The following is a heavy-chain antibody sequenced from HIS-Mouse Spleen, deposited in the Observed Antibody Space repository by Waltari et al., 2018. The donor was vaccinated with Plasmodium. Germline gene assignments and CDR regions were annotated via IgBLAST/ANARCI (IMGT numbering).Heavy chain of an antibody. J-gene: IGHJ4*02. D-gene: IGHD2-15*01. CDR1: AGSFSGHY. CDR2: INHSGST. Sequence: QVQLQQWGAGLLKPSETLSLICAGYAGSFSGHYWSRIRQPPGKGPEWIGEINHSGSTTYNPSLKSRVTIAVDTSKNQFSLKLSSVAAADTAVYYCARDPPRGVEDIYGPTEDYWGQGTLVTVSS. CDR3: ARDPPRGVEDIYGPTEDY. V-gene: IGHV4-34*01.